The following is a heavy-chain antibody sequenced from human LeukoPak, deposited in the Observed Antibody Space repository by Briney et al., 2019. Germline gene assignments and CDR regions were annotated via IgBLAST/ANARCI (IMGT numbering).Heavy chain of an antibody. J-gene: IGHJ1*01. CDR1: GDSVSSNSAT. Sequence: QTLSLTCAISGDSVSSNSATWNWIRQSPSRGLEWLGRTYYRSKWYKYYAVSVKGRITINPDTSKNQFFLQLNSVTPEDTAVYYCARGPSYFQHWGQGTLVTVSS. V-gene: IGHV6-1*01. CDR3: ARGPSYFQH. CDR2: TYYRSKWYK.